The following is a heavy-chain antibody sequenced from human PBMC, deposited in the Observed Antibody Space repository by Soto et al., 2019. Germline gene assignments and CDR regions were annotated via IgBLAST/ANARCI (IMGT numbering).Heavy chain of an antibody. D-gene: IGHD2-8*01. J-gene: IGHJ5*02. Sequence: LSCAPSGFTFSSYNMNWVRQAPGKGLEWVSSISSSSSYIYYADSVKGRFTISRDNAKNSLYLQMNSLRAEDTAVYYCARDQSLIPTYGFDPLGQGTLVT. CDR2: ISSSSSYI. CDR1: GFTFSSYN. CDR3: ARDQSLIPTYGFDP. V-gene: IGHV3-21*06.